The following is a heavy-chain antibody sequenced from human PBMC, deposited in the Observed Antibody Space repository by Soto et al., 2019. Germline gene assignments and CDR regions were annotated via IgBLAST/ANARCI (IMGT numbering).Heavy chain of an antibody. CDR3: AKDDRVVAIQIHFDY. CDR2: VYTGGHT. CDR1: GFAVTSTY. Sequence: PGGSLRLSCAASGFAVTSTYMNWVRQAPGRGLEWVSIVYTGGHTDYADSVRGRFTISRDSSTNTVSLQMNSLRVEDTAVYYCAKDDRVVAIQIHFDYWGQGTLVTVS. D-gene: IGHD2-21*01. J-gene: IGHJ4*02. V-gene: IGHV3-53*01.